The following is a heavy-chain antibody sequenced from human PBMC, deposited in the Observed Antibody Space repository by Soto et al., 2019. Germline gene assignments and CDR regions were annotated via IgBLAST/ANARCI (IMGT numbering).Heavy chain of an antibody. Sequence: SETLSLTCSFSGESLNNHYWAWIRHSPGKGLEWIGNIYDSGSTNYSPALKSRVSMSVDTSKNLFSLKMNSVTAADTAVFYCARGPLSMVRGVITLNYYFDYWGQGTLVTVSS. D-gene: IGHD3-10*01. CDR2: IYDSGST. CDR1: GESLNNHY. CDR3: ARGPLSMVRGVITLNYYFDY. V-gene: IGHV4-59*11. J-gene: IGHJ4*02.